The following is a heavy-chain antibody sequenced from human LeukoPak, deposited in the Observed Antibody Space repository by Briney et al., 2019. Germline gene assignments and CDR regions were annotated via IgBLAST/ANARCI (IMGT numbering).Heavy chain of an antibody. V-gene: IGHV4-31*03. CDR1: GASISFGGYY. J-gene: IGHJ5*02. CDR2: IYSSGSS. Sequence: SETLSLTCSVSGASISFGGYYWSWIRQHPGKGLEWIGYIYSSGSSYYNPSLKSRLVISADTSKNQFFLNMTSVTAADTAVYYCAREVGQGHFDPWGQGTLSSSPQ. CDR3: AREVGQGHFDP.